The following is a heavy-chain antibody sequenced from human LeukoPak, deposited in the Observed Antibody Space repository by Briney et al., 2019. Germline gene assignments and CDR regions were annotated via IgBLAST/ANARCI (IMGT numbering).Heavy chain of an antibody. V-gene: IGHV4-34*01. J-gene: IGHJ6*03. Sequence: PGGSLRLSCAASGFTVSSNYMSWVPQAPGNGLEWIGEINHSGSTNYNPSLTSRVTILVDTSKNQFSLKLSSVTAADTAVYYCARARGDYGYYYYYYMDVWGKGTTVTVSS. CDR3: ARARGDYGYYYYYYMDV. CDR2: INHSGST. CDR1: GFTVSSNY. D-gene: IGHD4-17*01.